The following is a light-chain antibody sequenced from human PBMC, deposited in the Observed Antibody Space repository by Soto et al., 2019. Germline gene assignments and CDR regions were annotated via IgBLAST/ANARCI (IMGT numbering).Light chain of an antibody. CDR1: QSINTF. Sequence: DIQMTQFPSSRSASVGDRVTITCRASQSINTFLSWYQQKPVRAPNLLISAASSLQSGVPSRFSGSGSGTEFNLTITALLPEDFASYYCLQTSSSPYTFGQGTNLEIK. V-gene: IGKV1-39*01. J-gene: IGKJ2*01. CDR2: AAS. CDR3: LQTSSSPYT.